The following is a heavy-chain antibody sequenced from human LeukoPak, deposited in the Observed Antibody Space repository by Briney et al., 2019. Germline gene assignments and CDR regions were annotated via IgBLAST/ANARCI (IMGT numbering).Heavy chain of an antibody. CDR1: EFTFSAYG. D-gene: IGHD2-2*01. J-gene: IGHJ6*03. CDR2: ISFDGSSK. Sequence: GRSLRLSCAASEFTFSAYGMHWVHQAPGKGLEWVAVISFDGSSKDYAESVRGRFTVSRDNSKNTLYLQMNSLRVEDTAVYYCARAADQYYYSYFYYMDVWGKGTTVTVSS. V-gene: IGHV3-30*03. CDR3: ARAADQYYYSYFYYMDV.